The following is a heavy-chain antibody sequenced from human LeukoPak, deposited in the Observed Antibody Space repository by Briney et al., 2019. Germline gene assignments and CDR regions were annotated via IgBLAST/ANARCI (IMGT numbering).Heavy chain of an antibody. D-gene: IGHD6-19*01. CDR1: GFTFSSYW. CDR3: ARGSGWYGY. V-gene: IGHV3-74*01. J-gene: IGHJ4*02. CDR2: INSDGGST. Sequence: GGSLRLSCAASGFTFSSYWMHWVRQAPGKGLVWVSRINSDGGSTTYADSVKGRFTISRDNAKNTLYLQTNSLRAEDTAVYYCARGSGWYGYWGQGTLVTVSS.